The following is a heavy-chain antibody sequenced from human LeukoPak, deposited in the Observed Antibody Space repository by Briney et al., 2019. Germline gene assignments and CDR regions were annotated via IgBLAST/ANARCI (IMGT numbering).Heavy chain of an antibody. CDR1: GYTLRVYQ. Sequence: ASVKVSCKSSGYTLRVYQLHWVRQAPGQGLEWMGWISPNSGGTHYAQKFQGRVTMTRDTSINTVYMELRRLRSDDTAVYYCAKERSPEDYMDVWGKGTTGTVSS. V-gene: IGHV1-2*02. CDR3: AKERSPEDYMDV. CDR2: ISPNSGGT. J-gene: IGHJ6*03.